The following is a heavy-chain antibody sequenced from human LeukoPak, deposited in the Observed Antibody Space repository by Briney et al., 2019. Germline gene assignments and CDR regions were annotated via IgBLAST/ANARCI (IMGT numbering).Heavy chain of an antibody. CDR1: GFTFSSYS. CDR3: AKDRVVVPAAMLGY. V-gene: IGHV3-23*01. J-gene: IGHJ4*02. CDR2: ISGSGGST. D-gene: IGHD2-2*01. Sequence: PGGSLRLSCAASGFTFSSYSMSWVRQAPGKGLEWVSAISGSGGSTYYADSVKGRFTISRDNSRNTLYLQMNSLRAEDTAVYYCAKDRVVVPAAMLGYWGQGTLVTVSS.